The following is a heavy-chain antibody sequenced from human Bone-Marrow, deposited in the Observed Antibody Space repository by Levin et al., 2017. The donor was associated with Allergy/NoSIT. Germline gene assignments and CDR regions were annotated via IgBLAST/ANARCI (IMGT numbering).Heavy chain of an antibody. CDR1: GGSISSGDYY. J-gene: IGHJ6*02. V-gene: IGHV4-30-4*01. Sequence: PSETLSLTCTVSGGSISSGDYYWSWIRQPPGKGLEWIGYIYYSGSTYYNPSLKIRVTISVDTSKNQFSLKLSSVTAADTAVYYCARGTGYSYGLIGYGMDVWGQGTTVTVSS. CDR2: IYYSGST. CDR3: ARGTGYSYGLIGYGMDV. D-gene: IGHD5-18*01.